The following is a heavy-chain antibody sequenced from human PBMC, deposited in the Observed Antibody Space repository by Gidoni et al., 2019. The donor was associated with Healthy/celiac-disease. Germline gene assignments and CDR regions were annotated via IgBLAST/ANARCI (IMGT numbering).Heavy chain of an antibody. CDR2: ISSSGSTI. J-gene: IGHJ4*02. D-gene: IGHD3-3*01. V-gene: IGHV3-11*01. CDR3: ARNLYYDFWSGYQTLFDY. CDR1: GFTFSDYY. Sequence: QVQLVESGGGLVKPGGSLRLSCAASGFTFSDYYMSWIRQAPGKGLGWVSYISSSGSTIYYADSVKGRFTISRDNAKNSLYLQLNSLRAEDTAVYYCARNLYYDFWSGYQTLFDYWGQGTLVTVSS.